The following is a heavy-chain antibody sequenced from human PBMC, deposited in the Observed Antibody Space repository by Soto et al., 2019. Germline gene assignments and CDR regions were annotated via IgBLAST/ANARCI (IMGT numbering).Heavy chain of an antibody. Sequence: GASVKVSCKASGGTFSSYAISWVLQAPGQGLEWMGGIIPIFGTANYAQKFQGRVTITADESTSTAYMELSSLRSEDTAVYYCASSGLTGTTQDDYYYYYGMDVWGQGTTVTVSS. CDR2: IIPIFGTA. J-gene: IGHJ6*02. V-gene: IGHV1-69*13. CDR1: GGTFSSYA. D-gene: IGHD1-7*01. CDR3: ASSGLTGTTQDDYYYYYGMDV.